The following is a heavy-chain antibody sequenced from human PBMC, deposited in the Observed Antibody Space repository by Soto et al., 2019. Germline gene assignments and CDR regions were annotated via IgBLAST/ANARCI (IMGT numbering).Heavy chain of an antibody. D-gene: IGHD2-15*01. J-gene: IGHJ3*02. CDR2: VSGVEDTT. CDR3: GKKGLGSLTRYCSDGGCHYAFDM. V-gene: IGHV3-23*01. Sequence: GGSLRLSCAASGFTFSYYAMSWVRQAPGKGLEWVSTVSGVEDTTYNAGSVKGRFTISRDTTKNTLYLQMNGLTAKGTAVYYCGKKGLGSLTRYCSDGGCHYAFDMWGQGKMGTV. CDR1: GFTFSYYA.